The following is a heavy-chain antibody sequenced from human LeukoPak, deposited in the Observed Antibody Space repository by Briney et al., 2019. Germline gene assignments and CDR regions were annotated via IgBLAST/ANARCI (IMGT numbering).Heavy chain of an antibody. CDR2: IFYSGST. V-gene: IGHV4-59*08. J-gene: IGHJ4*02. CDR3: ARLQFGSGDYHEVDY. Sequence: SETLSLTCTVSGGSISTYYWSWIRQPPGKGLEWMGYIFYSGSTNYNPSLKSRVTLSVDASTNQFALKLISVTAADTAVYYCARLQFGSGDYHEVDYWGQGTLVTVSS. D-gene: IGHD3-22*01. CDR1: GGSISTYY.